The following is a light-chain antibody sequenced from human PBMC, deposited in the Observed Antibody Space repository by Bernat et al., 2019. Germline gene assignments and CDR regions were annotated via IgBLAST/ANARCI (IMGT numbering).Light chain of an antibody. V-gene: IGKV1-9*01. CDR2: AAS. Sequence: DIQLTQSPSFLSASVGDRVTITCRASQGISSYLAWYQQKPGKAPKLLIYAASTLQSGVPSRFSGSGSGTEFTLTISSLQPEDLATYYCQQLNSYPRTFGGGTQVEIK. J-gene: IGKJ4*01. CDR3: QQLNSYPRT. CDR1: QGISSY.